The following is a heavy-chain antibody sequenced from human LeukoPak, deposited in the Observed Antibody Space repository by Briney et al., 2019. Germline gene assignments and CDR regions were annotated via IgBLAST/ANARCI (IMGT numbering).Heavy chain of an antibody. Sequence: GRSLRLSCAASGFTFSSYGMHWVRQAPGKGLEWVAVISYDGSNKYYVDSVKGRFTISRDNAKNSLYLQMNGLRDEDTAVYYCARDAGSGYFDYWGQGTLVTVSS. CDR1: GFTFSSYG. CDR2: ISYDGSNK. CDR3: ARDAGSGYFDY. V-gene: IGHV3-30*03. D-gene: IGHD6-19*01. J-gene: IGHJ4*02.